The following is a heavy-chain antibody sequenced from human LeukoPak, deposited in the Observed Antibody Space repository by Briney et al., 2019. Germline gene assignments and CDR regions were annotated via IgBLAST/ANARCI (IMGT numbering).Heavy chain of an antibody. V-gene: IGHV3-33*01. J-gene: IGHJ6*02. CDR1: GFTFSSYG. Sequence: GGSLRLSCAASGFTFSSYGMHWVRQAPGKGLEWVAVIWYDGSNKYYADSVKGRFTISRDNSKNTLYLQMNSLRAEDTAVYYCARALYYYDSSGSYYYYYYGMDVGGQGPTATVSS. CDR2: IWYDGSNK. D-gene: IGHD3-22*01. CDR3: ARALYYYDSSGSYYYYYYGMDV.